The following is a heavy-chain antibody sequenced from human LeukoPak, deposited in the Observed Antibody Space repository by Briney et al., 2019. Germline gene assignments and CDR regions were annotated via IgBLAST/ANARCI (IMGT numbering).Heavy chain of an antibody. V-gene: IGHV3-15*07. D-gene: IGHD7-27*01. CDR3: TTGNWGPH. CDR2: IKRKTDGGTT. CDR1: GFTFNDAW. J-gene: IGHJ4*02. Sequence: GGSLRLSCAASGFTFNDAWMNWVRQAPGKGLEWVGRIKRKTDGGTTDYAAPVKGRFTISRDNSKNTLYLQMNSLKTEDTAVYYCTTGNWGPHWGQGTLVTVSS.